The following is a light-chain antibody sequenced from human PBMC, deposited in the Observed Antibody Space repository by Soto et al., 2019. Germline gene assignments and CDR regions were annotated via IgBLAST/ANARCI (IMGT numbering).Light chain of an antibody. J-gene: IGLJ1*01. Sequence: QSSLSQPAAVSGSPGQSIAISCPGTSFDVVGYDYVSWYQQHSDKAPKLMIYEVTKRPSWVSNRFSGSKSGNTASLTISGLQPEDEADYYCSSHTSGSTRVFGSGTKVTVL. V-gene: IGLV2-14*01. CDR1: SFDVVGYDY. CDR3: SSHTSGSTRV. CDR2: EVT.